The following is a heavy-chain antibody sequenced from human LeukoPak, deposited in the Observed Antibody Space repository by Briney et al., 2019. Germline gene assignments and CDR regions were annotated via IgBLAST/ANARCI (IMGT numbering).Heavy chain of an antibody. V-gene: IGHV3-23*01. J-gene: IGHJ4*02. Sequence: GGSLRLSCAASGFTFSSYGMSWVRQAPGKGLEWVSAISGSGGSTYYADSVKGRFTISRDDSKNTLYLQMNSLRAEDTAVYYCAKVGREKWELLYFDYWGQGTLVTVSS. D-gene: IGHD1-26*01. CDR3: AKVGREKWELLYFDY. CDR2: ISGSGGST. CDR1: GFTFSSYG.